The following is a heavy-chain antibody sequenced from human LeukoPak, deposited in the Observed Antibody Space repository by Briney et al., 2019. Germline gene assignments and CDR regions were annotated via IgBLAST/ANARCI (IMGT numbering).Heavy chain of an antibody. CDR3: ARDEVGYDSSGYLFDY. CDR1: GFTFSTYS. Sequence: GGSLRLFCAASGFTFSTYSMNWVRQAPGKGLEWVAYISSSTTTIYYAGSVKGRFTISRDNAKNALYLQMNSLRAEDTAVYYCARDEVGYDSSGYLFDYWGQGTLVTVSS. CDR2: ISSSTTTI. V-gene: IGHV3-48*01. D-gene: IGHD3-22*01. J-gene: IGHJ4*02.